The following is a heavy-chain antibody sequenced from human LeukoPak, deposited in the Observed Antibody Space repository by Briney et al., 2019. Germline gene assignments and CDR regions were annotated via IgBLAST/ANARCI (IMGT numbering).Heavy chain of an antibody. Sequence: GGSLRLSCAASGFTFSSYAMSWVRQVPGEGLEWVSSIGDSGSSTYYADSVKGRFIISRDNSKNTLYLQMSSLRVEDTAIYYCARRPYAGAFDIWGQGTMVTVSS. CDR2: IGDSGSST. D-gene: IGHD4-17*01. CDR3: ARRPYAGAFDI. CDR1: GFTFSSYA. J-gene: IGHJ3*02. V-gene: IGHV3-23*01.